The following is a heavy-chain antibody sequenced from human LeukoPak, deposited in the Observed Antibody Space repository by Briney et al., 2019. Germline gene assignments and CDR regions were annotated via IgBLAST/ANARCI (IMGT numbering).Heavy chain of an antibody. D-gene: IGHD6-19*01. CDR2: ISGSGGST. CDR3: ARDGSSGWYWVDY. V-gene: IGHV3-23*01. J-gene: IGHJ4*02. CDR1: GFTFSSYA. Sequence: PGGSLRLSCVASGFTFSSYALSWVRQAPGKGLEWVSAISGSGGSTYYADSVKGRFTISRDNSKNTLYLQMNSLRAEDTAVYYCARDGSSGWYWVDYWGQGTLVTVSS.